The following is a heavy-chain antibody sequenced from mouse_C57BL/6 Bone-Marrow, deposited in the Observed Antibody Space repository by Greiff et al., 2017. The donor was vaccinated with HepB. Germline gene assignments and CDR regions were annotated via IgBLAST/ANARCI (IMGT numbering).Heavy chain of an antibody. CDR2: INPNYGTT. J-gene: IGHJ2*01. CDR1: GYSFTDYN. V-gene: IGHV1-39*01. Sequence: LVESGPELVKPGASVKISCKASGYSFTDYNMNWVKQSNGKSLEWIGVINPNYGTTSYNQKFKGKATLTVDQSSSTAYMQLNSLTSEDSAVYYCARWVLFYGSSFRDYWGQGTTLTVSS. CDR3: ARWVLFYGSSFRDY. D-gene: IGHD1-1*01.